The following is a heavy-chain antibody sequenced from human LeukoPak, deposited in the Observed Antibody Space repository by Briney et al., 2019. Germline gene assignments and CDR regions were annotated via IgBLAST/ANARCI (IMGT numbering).Heavy chain of an antibody. Sequence: GGSLRLSCAASGFTFSSYEMNWVRQAPGKGLEWVSYISSSGSTIYYADSVKGRFTISRDNAKNSLYLQMNSLRAEDTAVYYCAREYSAGQWLFSHRFFDYWGQGTLVTVSS. CDR3: AREYSAGQWLFSHRFFDY. V-gene: IGHV3-48*03. J-gene: IGHJ4*02. D-gene: IGHD6-19*01. CDR2: ISSSGSTI. CDR1: GFTFSSYE.